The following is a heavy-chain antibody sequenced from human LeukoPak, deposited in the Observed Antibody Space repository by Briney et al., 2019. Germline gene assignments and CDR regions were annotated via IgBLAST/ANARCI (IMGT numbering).Heavy chain of an antibody. CDR3: ARRVGATGAFDI. D-gene: IGHD1-26*01. J-gene: IGHJ3*02. CDR1: GGSISSYY. Sequence: SETLSLTCTVSGGSISSYYWSWIRQPAGKGLEWIGRIYTSGSTNYNPSLKSRVTMSVDTSKNQFSLKLGSVTETETAVYYCARRVGATGAFDIRRQGTKVSLSS. CDR2: IYTSGST. V-gene: IGHV4-4*07.